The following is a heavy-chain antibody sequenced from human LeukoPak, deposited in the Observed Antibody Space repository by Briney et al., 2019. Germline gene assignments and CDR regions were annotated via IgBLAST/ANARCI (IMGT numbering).Heavy chain of an antibody. CDR1: RFTFSSYS. J-gene: IGHJ1*01. CDR3: ARNRGYSSGRYFQH. CDR2: ISSSSSYI. Sequence: PGGSLRLSCAASRFTFSSYSMNWVRQAPGKGLGWVSSISSSSSYIYYSDSVKGRFTISRDNAKNSLYLQMNSLRAEDTAVYYCARNRGYSSGRYFQHWGQGTLVTVSS. D-gene: IGHD6-19*01. V-gene: IGHV3-21*01.